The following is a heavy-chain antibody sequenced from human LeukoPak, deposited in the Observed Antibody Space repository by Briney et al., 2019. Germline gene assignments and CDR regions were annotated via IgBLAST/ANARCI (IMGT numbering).Heavy chain of an antibody. V-gene: IGHV4-30-4*01. J-gene: IGHJ3*02. CDR1: GGSISSGDYY. CDR2: IYYSGST. CDR3: ARARLYYGSGRGAFDI. D-gene: IGHD3-10*01. Sequence: SETLSLTCTVSGGSISSGDYYWSWIRQPPGKGLEWIGYIYYSGSTYYNPSLKSRVTISVDTSKNQFSLKLSSVTAADTAVYYCARARLYYGSGRGAFDIWGQGTMVTVSS.